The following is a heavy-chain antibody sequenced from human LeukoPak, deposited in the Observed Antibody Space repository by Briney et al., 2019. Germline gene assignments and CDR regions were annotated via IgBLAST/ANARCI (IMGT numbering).Heavy chain of an antibody. Sequence: SEALSLTCTVSGGSISSYYWSWIRQPPGKGLEWIGYIYYSGSTNYNPSLKSRVTISVDTSKNQFSLKLSSVTAADTAVYYCARYVWGSYPTFEDYWGQGTLVTVSS. CDR2: IYYSGST. V-gene: IGHV4-59*01. J-gene: IGHJ4*02. CDR3: ARYVWGSYPTFEDY. D-gene: IGHD3-16*02. CDR1: GGSISSYY.